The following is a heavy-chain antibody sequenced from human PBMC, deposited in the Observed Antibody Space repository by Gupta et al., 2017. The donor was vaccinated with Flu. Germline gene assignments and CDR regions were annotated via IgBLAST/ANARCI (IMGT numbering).Heavy chain of an antibody. CDR2: IASDGTMT. J-gene: IGHJ1*01. Sequence: EGQLVESGGALIQPGGSLRLSCTAAGFTFASYWMHWVRQVPGERLEWVSRIASDGTMTTYADSVRGRFTTSRDNAKNTLFLQMNSLTVEDTAVYYCARDYTDLDNWGQGTLVTVSS. CDR3: ARDYTDLDN. V-gene: IGHV3-74*03. D-gene: IGHD2-2*02. CDR1: GFTFASYW.